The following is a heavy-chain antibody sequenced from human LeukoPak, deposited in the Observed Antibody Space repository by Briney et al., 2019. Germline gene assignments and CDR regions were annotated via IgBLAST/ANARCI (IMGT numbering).Heavy chain of an antibody. Sequence: GGSLRLSCAASGFTFNNYAMTWVRQTPAKGLEWISSISPAGTSTYYADSVKGRFIISRDNSKNTLYLQMNSLRAEDTAVYYCAKAGTGTTYGCFDYWGQGTLVTVSS. D-gene: IGHD1-1*01. CDR1: GFTFNNYA. CDR2: ISPAGTST. V-gene: IGHV3-23*01. CDR3: AKAGTGTTYGCFDY. J-gene: IGHJ4*02.